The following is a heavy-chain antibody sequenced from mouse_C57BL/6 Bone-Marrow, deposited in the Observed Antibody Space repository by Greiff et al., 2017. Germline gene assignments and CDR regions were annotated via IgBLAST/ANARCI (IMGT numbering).Heavy chain of an antibody. D-gene: IGHD2-1*01. CDR1: GYTFTSYW. CDR3: ALYPYAMDY. Sequence: VQLQQPGAELVMPGASVKLSFKASGYTFTSYWMHWVKQRPGQGLEWIGEIDPSDSYTNYNQKFKGKSTLTVDKSSSTAYMQLSSLTSEDSAVYYCALYPYAMDYWGQGTSVTVSS. CDR2: IDPSDSYT. V-gene: IGHV1-69*01. J-gene: IGHJ4*01.